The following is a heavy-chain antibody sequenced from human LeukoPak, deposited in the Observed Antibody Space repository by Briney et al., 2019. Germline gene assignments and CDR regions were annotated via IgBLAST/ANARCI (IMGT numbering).Heavy chain of an antibody. J-gene: IGHJ4*02. V-gene: IGHV1-24*01. Sequence: ASVKVSCKVSGYTLTELSMHWVRQAPGKGLEWMGGFDPEDSETIYAQKFQGRVTMTEDTYTDSAYMELSSLRSEDTAVYYCATDPGMWLLLAHWGQGTLVTVSS. CDR1: GYTLTELS. D-gene: IGHD3-3*01. CDR2: FDPEDSET. CDR3: ATDPGMWLLLAH.